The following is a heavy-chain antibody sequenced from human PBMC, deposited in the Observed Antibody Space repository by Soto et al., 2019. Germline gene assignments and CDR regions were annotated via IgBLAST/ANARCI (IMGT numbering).Heavy chain of an antibody. V-gene: IGHV1-18*04. CDR1: GYTFTSYG. Sequence: ASVKVSCKASGYTFTSYGISWVRQAPGQGLEWMGWISAYNGNTNYAQKLQVRVTMTTDTSTSTAYMELRSLRSDDTAVYYCARVGGYFVSSGYRVVDKWFDPWGQGTLVTVSS. CDR2: ISAYNGNT. D-gene: IGHD3-22*01. CDR3: ARVGGYFVSSGYRVVDKWFDP. J-gene: IGHJ5*02.